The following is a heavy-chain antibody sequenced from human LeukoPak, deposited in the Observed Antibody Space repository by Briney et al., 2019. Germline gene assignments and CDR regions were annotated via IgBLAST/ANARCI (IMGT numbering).Heavy chain of an antibody. Sequence: GGSLRLSCAASGFTFSSYWMSWVRQAPGKGLEWVANIKQDGSEKYYVDSVKGRFTISRDNAKNSLYLQMNSLRAEDTAVYYCARGFDWLMYSYFDYWGEGTLVTVSS. J-gene: IGHJ4*02. D-gene: IGHD3-9*01. CDR3: ARGFDWLMYSYFDY. CDR2: IKQDGSEK. CDR1: GFTFSSYW. V-gene: IGHV3-7*03.